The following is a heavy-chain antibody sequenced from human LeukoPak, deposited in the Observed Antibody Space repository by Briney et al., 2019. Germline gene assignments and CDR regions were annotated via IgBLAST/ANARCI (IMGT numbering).Heavy chain of an antibody. Sequence: ESGPVLVKPTEPLTLTCTVSGFSLSTARMGVSWIRQPPGKALEWLAHIFSNDEKSYSTSLKSRLTISKDTSKSQVVLTMTNMDPVDTATYYFARMEMATIGNWFDPWGQGTLVTVSS. CDR3: ARMEMATIGNWFDP. V-gene: IGHV2-26*01. CDR1: GFSLSTARMG. CDR2: IFSNDEK. J-gene: IGHJ5*02. D-gene: IGHD5-24*01.